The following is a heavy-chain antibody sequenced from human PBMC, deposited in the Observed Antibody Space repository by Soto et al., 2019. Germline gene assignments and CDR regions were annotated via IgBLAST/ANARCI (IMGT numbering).Heavy chain of an antibody. CDR1: GFTFSSYA. Sequence: GGSLRLSCAASGFTFSSYAMHWVRQAPGKGLEWVAVISYDGSNKYYADSVKGRFTISRDNSKNTLYLQMNSLRAEDTAVYYCARPIIAAAGMEWFDPWGQGTLVTVSS. D-gene: IGHD6-13*01. V-gene: IGHV3-30*04. J-gene: IGHJ5*02. CDR3: ARPIIAAAGMEWFDP. CDR2: ISYDGSNK.